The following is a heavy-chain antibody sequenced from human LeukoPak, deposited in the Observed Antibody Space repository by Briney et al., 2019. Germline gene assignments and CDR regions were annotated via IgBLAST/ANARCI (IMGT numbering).Heavy chain of an antibody. V-gene: IGHV3-30-3*01. D-gene: IGHD6-19*01. CDR1: GFTFSSYA. J-gene: IGHJ4*02. CDR2: ISYDGSNK. Sequence: PGGSLRLSCAASGFTFSSYAMHWVRQAPGKGLEWVAVISYDGSNKYYADSVKGRFTISRDNSKNTLYLQMNSLRAEDTAVYYCAKDQSSGWYSSFDYWGQGTLVTVSS. CDR3: AKDQSSGWYSSFDY.